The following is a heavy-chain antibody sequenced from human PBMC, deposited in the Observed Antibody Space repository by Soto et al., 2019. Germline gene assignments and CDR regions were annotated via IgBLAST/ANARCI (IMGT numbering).Heavy chain of an antibody. J-gene: IGHJ5*02. V-gene: IGHV5-10-1*01. CDR3: ARQIYDSDTGPNFQYYFHP. CDR1: GYSFAGYW. Sequence: GESLKISCKGSGYSFAGYWITWVRQKPGKGLEWMGRIDPSDSQTYYSPSFRGHVTISATKSITTVFLQWSSLRASDTAMYYCARQIYDSDTGPNFQYYFHPRGQGPPVTVS. D-gene: IGHD3-22*01. CDR2: IDPSDSQT.